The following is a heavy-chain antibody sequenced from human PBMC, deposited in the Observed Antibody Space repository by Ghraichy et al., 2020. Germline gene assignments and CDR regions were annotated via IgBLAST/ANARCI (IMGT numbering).Heavy chain of an antibody. CDR3: ATLPCTTSCSSTMCDGMDY. V-gene: IGHV3-23*01. D-gene: IGHD2-2*01. J-gene: IGHJ6*01. CDR2: ISDGGADT. CDR1: GFTFSSYA. Sequence: GGSLRLSCAASGFTFSSYAMSWVRQAPGKGLEWVSTISDGGADTYYADSVKGRFTISRDNSRNTLYLQMNSLRAEDTAVYYCATLPCTTSCSSTMCDGMDYWGQGTTVTVAS.